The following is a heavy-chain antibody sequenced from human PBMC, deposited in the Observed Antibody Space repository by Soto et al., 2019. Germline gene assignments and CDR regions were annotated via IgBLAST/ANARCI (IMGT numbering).Heavy chain of an antibody. Sequence: QVQLQESGPGLVKPSGTLSLTCAVSGGSISSSNWWSWVRQPPGKGLEWIGAIYHSGSTNYNPSLKSRVTISVDKSKNQFSLKLSSVTAADTAVYYCAALPKWFGEIKDGMEVWGQGTTVTVSS. D-gene: IGHD3-10*01. CDR1: GGSISSSNW. CDR2: IYHSGST. CDR3: AALPKWFGEIKDGMEV. V-gene: IGHV4-4*02. J-gene: IGHJ6*02.